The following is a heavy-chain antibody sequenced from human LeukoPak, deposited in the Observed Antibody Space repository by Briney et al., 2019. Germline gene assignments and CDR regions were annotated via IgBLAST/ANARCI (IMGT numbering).Heavy chain of an antibody. D-gene: IGHD6-19*01. V-gene: IGHV4-34*01. CDR1: GGSFSGYY. Sequence: PSGTLSLTCAVYGGSFSGYYWSWIRQPPGKGLEWIGEINHSGSTNYNPSLKSRVTISVDTSKNQFSLKLSSVTAADTAVYYCARLGYSSGWTGDAFDIWGQGTMVTVSS. J-gene: IGHJ3*02. CDR3: ARLGYSSGWTGDAFDI. CDR2: INHSGST.